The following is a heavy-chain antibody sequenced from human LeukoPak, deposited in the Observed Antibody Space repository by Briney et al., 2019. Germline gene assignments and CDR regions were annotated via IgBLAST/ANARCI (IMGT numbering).Heavy chain of an antibody. CDR1: GGSISSYY. Sequence: SETLSLTCTVSGGSISSYYWSWIRQPAGKGLEWIGRIYTSGSTNYNPSLKSRATMSVDTSKNQFSLKLSSVTATDTAVYYCARAPDSSGPPPYYYYYYMDVWGKGTTVTVSS. CDR2: IYTSGST. J-gene: IGHJ6*03. D-gene: IGHD3-22*01. CDR3: ARAPDSSGPPPYYYYYYMDV. V-gene: IGHV4-4*07.